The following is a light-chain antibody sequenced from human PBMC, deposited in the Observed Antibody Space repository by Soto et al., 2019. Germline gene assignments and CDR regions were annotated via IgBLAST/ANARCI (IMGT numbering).Light chain of an antibody. CDR2: LEGSGSY. Sequence: QSVLTQSSSASASLGSSVKLTCTLSSGHSTYIFAWHQQQPGKAPRYLMKLEGSGSYNKGSRIPDRFSGSSSGADRYLTISNLEFEDEADYYCETWDTNVVVFGGGTKLTVL. V-gene: IGLV4-60*02. CDR3: ETWDTNVVV. J-gene: IGLJ2*01. CDR1: SGHSTYI.